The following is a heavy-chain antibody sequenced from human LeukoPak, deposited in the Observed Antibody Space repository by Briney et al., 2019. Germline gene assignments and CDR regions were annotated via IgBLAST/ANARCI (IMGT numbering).Heavy chain of an antibody. CDR2: IYYSGST. CDR3: ARGEYYYYMDV. Sequence: SETLSLTCSVSGDSISSSAYYWGWIRQPPGKGLEWIGYIYYSGSTNYNPSLKSRVTISVDTSKNQFSLKLSSVTAADTAVYYCARGEYYYYMDVWGKGTTVTVSS. V-gene: IGHV4-61*08. J-gene: IGHJ6*03. CDR1: GDSISSSAYY.